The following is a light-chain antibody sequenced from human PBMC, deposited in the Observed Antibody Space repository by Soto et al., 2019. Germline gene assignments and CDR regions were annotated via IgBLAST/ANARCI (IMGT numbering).Light chain of an antibody. Sequence: DIQMTQSPSSLAASGGDRVSISCRTSQNIDRYLNSYQQKPGTAPQVLISGAASLQSGVPSRFSGSGSGTECTLSISSLQPEDFATCFCQQSDSAPYTFGQGTRLEI. J-gene: IGKJ2*01. CDR3: QQSDSAPYT. CDR1: QNIDRY. V-gene: IGKV1-39*01. CDR2: GAA.